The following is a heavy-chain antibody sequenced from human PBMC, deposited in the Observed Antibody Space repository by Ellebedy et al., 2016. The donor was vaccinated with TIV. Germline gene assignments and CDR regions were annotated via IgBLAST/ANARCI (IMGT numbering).Heavy chain of an antibody. D-gene: IGHD3-16*02. CDR1: GGSFNNYA. CDR3: AKEGGIWGSYRFIDN. V-gene: IGHV1-69*13. CDR2: FIPISGTT. J-gene: IGHJ4*02. Sequence: SVKVSCXASGGSFNNYAISWVRQAPGQGLEWMGGFIPISGTTSYPQNFQGRVTITVDESTGTAYMELRSLRSDDTAVYYCAKEGGIWGSYRFIDNWGQGTLVTVSS.